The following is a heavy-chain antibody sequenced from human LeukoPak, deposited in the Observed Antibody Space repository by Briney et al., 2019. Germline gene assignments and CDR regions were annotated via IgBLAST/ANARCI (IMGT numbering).Heavy chain of an antibody. CDR3: ARNFYFDSSGYYHY. CDR1: GYTFTGYY. D-gene: IGHD3-22*01. Sequence: ASVKVSCKASGYTFTGYYMHWVRQAPGQGLVWMGWINPNSGGTNYAQKFQGRVTMTRDTSISTAYMELSRLRSDDTAVYYCARNFYFDSSGYYHYWGQGTLVTVSS. CDR2: INPNSGGT. V-gene: IGHV1-2*02. J-gene: IGHJ4*02.